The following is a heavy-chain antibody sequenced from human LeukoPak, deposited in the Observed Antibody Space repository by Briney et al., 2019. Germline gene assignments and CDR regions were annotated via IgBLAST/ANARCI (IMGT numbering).Heavy chain of an antibody. D-gene: IGHD6-19*01. V-gene: IGHV3-30*18. CDR3: AKVRGPGEVSGWYYFDP. Sequence: SGGSLRLSCVASGFTFSSYGMHWVRQAPGKGLEWEAFISYDGSNRYYVDSVKGRFTISRDNSKNTLYLQMNSLKPEDTAVYYCAKVRGPGEVSGWYYFDPWGQGTLVTVSS. CDR1: GFTFSSYG. CDR2: ISYDGSNR. J-gene: IGHJ4*02.